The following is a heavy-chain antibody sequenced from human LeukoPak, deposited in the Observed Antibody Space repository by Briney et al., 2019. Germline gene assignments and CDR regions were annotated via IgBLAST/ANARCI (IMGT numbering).Heavy chain of an antibody. J-gene: IGHJ4*02. D-gene: IGHD3-22*01. CDR1: GYTFTSYY. V-gene: IGHV1-46*01. CDR3: ARGCYRYYYDSSGYLPNHPVEEFDY. CDR2: INPSGGST. Sequence: GASVKVSCKASGYTFTSYYMHWVRQAPGQGLEWMGIINPSGGSTSYAQKFQGRVTMTRDMSTSTVYMELSSLRSDDTAVYYCARGCYRYYYDSSGYLPNHPVEEFDYWGQGTLVTVSS.